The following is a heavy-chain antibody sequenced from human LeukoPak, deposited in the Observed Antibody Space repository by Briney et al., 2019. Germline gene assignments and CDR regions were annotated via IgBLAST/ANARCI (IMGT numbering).Heavy chain of an antibody. CDR2: IYHNGVT. D-gene: IGHD3-22*01. CDR1: DYSISSGYY. V-gene: IGHV4-38-2*02. CDR3: ARGPYPYDSSGAFDI. J-gene: IGHJ3*02. Sequence: SSETLSLTCTVSDYSISSGYYWGWIRQPPGKGLEWIGSIYHNGVTFYNPSLRSRVYISVDTSKNQFSLRLSSVTAADTAVYFCARGPYPYDSSGAFDIWGQGTMVTVSS.